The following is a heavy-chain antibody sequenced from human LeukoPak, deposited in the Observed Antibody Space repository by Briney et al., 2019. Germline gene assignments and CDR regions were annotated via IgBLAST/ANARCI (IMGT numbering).Heavy chain of an antibody. D-gene: IGHD2-2*01. J-gene: IGHJ6*03. Sequence: SVKVSCKASGGTFSSYAISWVRQAPGQGLEWMGGIIPIFGTANYAQKFQGRVTITTDESTSTAYMELSSLRSEDTAVYYCARDCSSTSCYEGYYYYMDVWGKGTTVTVSS. V-gene: IGHV1-69*05. CDR2: IIPIFGTA. CDR1: GGTFSSYA. CDR3: ARDCSSTSCYEGYYYYMDV.